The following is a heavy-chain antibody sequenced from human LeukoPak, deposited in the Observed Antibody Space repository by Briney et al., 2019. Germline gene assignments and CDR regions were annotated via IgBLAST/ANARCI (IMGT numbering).Heavy chain of an antibody. J-gene: IGHJ4*02. CDR2: ISSSGSTI. CDR3: AKDARYYYDSSGYYYFDY. D-gene: IGHD3-22*01. Sequence: GGSLRLSCAASGFTFSDYYMSWIRQAPGKGLEWVSYISSSGSTIYYADSVKGRFTISRDNSKNTLYLQMNSLRAEDTAVYYCAKDARYYYDSSGYYYFDYWGQGTLVTVSS. V-gene: IGHV3-11*01. CDR1: GFTFSDYY.